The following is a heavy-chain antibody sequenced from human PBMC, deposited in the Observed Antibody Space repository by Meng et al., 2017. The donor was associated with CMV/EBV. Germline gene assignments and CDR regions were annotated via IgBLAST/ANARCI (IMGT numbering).Heavy chain of an antibody. Sequence: ASVKVSCKASGYTFTGYYMHWVRQAPGQGLGWMGWINPNTGGTNYAQKFQGRVTMTRETSISTAYMELSRLRSDDTAVYYCARDHGGVVPAYWFDPWGQGTLVTVSS. CDR2: INPNTGGT. V-gene: IGHV1-2*02. CDR1: GYTFTGYY. J-gene: IGHJ5*02. CDR3: ARDHGGVVPAYWFDP. D-gene: IGHD2-2*01.